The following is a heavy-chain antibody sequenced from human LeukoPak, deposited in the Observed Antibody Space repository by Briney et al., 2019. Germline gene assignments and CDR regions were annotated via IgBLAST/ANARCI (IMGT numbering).Heavy chain of an antibody. V-gene: IGHV4-38-2*02. CDR3: ARDSFMGSWYGAFDI. CDR2: IYHSGST. Sequence: PSETLSLTCTVSGYSISSGYYWGWIRQPPGKGLEWIGSIYHSGSTYYNPSLKSRVTISVDTSKNLFSLKLSSVTAADTAVYYCARDSFMGSWYGAFDIWGQGTMVTVCS. CDR1: GYSISSGYY. J-gene: IGHJ3*02. D-gene: IGHD6-13*01.